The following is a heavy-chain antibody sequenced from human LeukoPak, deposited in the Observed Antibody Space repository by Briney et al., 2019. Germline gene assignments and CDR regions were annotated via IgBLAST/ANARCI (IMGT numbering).Heavy chain of an antibody. CDR2: INHSGST. CDR1: GFTFITYA. Sequence: GSLRLSCAASGFTFITYAMSWVRQAPGKGLEWIGEINHSGSTNYNPSLKSRVTISVDTSKNQFSLKLSSVTAADTAVYYCARNTFDYWGQGTLVTVSS. J-gene: IGHJ4*02. V-gene: IGHV4-34*01. CDR3: ARNTFDY.